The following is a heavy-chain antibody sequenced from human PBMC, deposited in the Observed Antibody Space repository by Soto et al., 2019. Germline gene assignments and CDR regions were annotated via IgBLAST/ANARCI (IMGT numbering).Heavy chain of an antibody. CDR2: INEGGSEK. V-gene: IGHV3-7*01. J-gene: IGHJ4*02. CDR3: AKGGHLDY. CDR1: GFPLSNFW. Sequence: EVQLVESGGGLVQPGGSLRLSCEASGFPLSNFWMRWVRQAPGKGLEWVANINEGGSEKYYVDSVRGRFTISRDNTKNSLSLQMNSLRAEDTALYYCAKGGHLDYWGQGTPVTVSS.